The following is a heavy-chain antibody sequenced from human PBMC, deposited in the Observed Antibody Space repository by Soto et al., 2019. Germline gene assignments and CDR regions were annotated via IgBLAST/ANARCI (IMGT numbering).Heavy chain of an antibody. D-gene: IGHD3-3*01. CDR2: ISWNSGSI. CDR1: GFTFDDYA. CDR3: AKGPVFGVVITRFDY. Sequence: GGSLRLSCAASGFTFDDYAMHWVRQAPGKGLEWVSGISWNSGSIGYADSVKGRFTISRDNAKNSLYLQMNSLRAEDTALYYCAKGPVFGVVITRFDYWGQGTLVTVSS. J-gene: IGHJ4*02. V-gene: IGHV3-9*01.